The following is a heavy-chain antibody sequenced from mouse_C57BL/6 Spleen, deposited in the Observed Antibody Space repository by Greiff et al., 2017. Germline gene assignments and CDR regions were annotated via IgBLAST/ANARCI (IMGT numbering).Heavy chain of an antibody. D-gene: IGHD2-5*01. V-gene: IGHV1-42*01. CDR2: INPSTGGT. Sequence: EVKLVESGPELVKPGASVKISCKASGYSFTGYYMNWVKQSPEKSLEWIGEINPSTGGTTYNQKFKAKATLTVDKSSSTAYMQLKSLTSEDSAVYYCAVYSNSFDYWGQGTTLTVSS. CDR3: AVYSNSFDY. J-gene: IGHJ2*01. CDR1: GYSFTGYY.